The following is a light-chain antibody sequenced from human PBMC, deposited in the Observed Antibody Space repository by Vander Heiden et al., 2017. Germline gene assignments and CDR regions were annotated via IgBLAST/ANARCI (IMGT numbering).Light chain of an antibody. CDR2: WAS. V-gene: IGKV4-1*01. CDR3: EQLSTKT. CDR1: QSVLSSFNSKNH. J-gene: IGKJ1*01. Sequence: DIVLTQSPDSLAVSLGERATINCKSSQSVLSSFNSKNHLAWFRQKPRQPPELLIYWASTRESGVPDRFSGSGSGTDFTLTISNMQAEDVAVYYCEQLSTKTFGQGTKVEIK.